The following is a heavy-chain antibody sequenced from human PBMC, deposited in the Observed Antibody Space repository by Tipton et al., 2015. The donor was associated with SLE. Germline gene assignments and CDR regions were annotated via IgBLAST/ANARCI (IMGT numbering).Heavy chain of an antibody. Sequence: QLVQSGAEVKKPGASVKVSCKTSGYTFTSYDINWVRQATGQGLEWMGWMNPNSGNTGYAQKFQGRVTMTRNTSISTAYMELSSLRSEDTAGYYCATRITMVQGAGGWGQGTLVTVSS. D-gene: IGHD3-10*01. CDR2: MNPNSGNT. CDR1: GYTFTSYD. V-gene: IGHV1-8*01. J-gene: IGHJ4*02. CDR3: ATRITMVQGAGG.